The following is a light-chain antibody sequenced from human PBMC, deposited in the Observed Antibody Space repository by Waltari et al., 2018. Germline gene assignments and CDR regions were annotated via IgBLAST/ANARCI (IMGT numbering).Light chain of an antibody. J-gene: IGKJ1*01. V-gene: IGKV1-39*01. CDR2: GAS. Sequence: DIQMTQSPSSLSASVGAPVTITCRASQSIPTYLNWYPHKPGRAPKLRIYGASNLQGGVPSRFTGSGSGTDFTLTITSLHPEDFATYYCQQPYDTPWAFGPGTKLQIK. CDR3: QQPYDTPWA. CDR1: QSIPTY.